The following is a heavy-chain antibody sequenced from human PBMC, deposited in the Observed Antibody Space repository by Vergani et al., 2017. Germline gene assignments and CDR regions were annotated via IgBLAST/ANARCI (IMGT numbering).Heavy chain of an antibody. Sequence: QVQLVQSGAEVKKPGASVKVSCKASGYTFTSYYMHWVRQAPGQGLEWMGIINPSGGSTSYAQKFQGRVTMTRDTSTSTVYMELSSLRSEDTAVYYCAMGRGSSWFDYYYYGMDVWGQGTTVTVSS. J-gene: IGHJ6*02. D-gene: IGHD6-13*01. CDR3: AMGRGSSWFDYYYYGMDV. V-gene: IGHV1-46*01. CDR2: INPSGGST. CDR1: GYTFTSYY.